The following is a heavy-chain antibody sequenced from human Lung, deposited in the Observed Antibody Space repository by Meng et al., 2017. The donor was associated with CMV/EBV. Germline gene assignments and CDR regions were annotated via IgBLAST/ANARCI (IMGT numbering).Heavy chain of an antibody. Sequence: GSLRLXCSVSGGSISSNSYYWGWIRQPPGKGLEWIGSMYYSGSTYYNPSLKSRVTISVDTSKKQISLKLSSVTAADTAVYYCARGYYSDSSGHYYANPHWFDPXGRGXLVTVSS. CDR2: MYYSGST. J-gene: IGHJ5*02. CDR3: ARGYYSDSSGHYYANPHWFDP. D-gene: IGHD3-22*01. V-gene: IGHV4-39*07. CDR1: GGSISSNSYY.